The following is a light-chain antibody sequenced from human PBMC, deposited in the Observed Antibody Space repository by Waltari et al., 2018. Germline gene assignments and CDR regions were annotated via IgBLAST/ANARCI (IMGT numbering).Light chain of an antibody. J-gene: IGKJ2*01. V-gene: IGKV2-28*01. CDR2: LGS. CDR1: QRLLHRNGYNY. Sequence: DIVMTQSPLSLPVTPGEPASISCRSSQRLLHRNGYNYLDWYLQKPGQSPQLLIYLGSNRASGVPDRFSGSGSGTDFTLKISRLEAEDIGVFFCMQSLQTPYTFGQGTKLEIK. CDR3: MQSLQTPYT.